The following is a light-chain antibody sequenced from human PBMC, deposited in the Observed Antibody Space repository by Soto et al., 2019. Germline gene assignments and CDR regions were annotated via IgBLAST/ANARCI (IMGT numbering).Light chain of an antibody. V-gene: IGKV1-5*01. CDR1: QNIDRW. CDR3: KHYNSYSEA. CDR2: AAY. Sequence: DIQMTQSPSTLPASVGDTVTITCRASQNIDRWVAWYQQKPGKAHKLLIYAAYTLQSGVQSRFSGSGSGTEFTLTIRSLQPDDFATYYCKHYNSYSEAFGQGTKVDI. J-gene: IGKJ1*01.